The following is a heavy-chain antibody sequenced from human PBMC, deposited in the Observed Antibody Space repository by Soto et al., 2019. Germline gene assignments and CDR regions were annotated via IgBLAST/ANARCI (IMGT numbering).Heavy chain of an antibody. CDR1: GFTFSSYA. J-gene: IGHJ4*02. CDR2: ISGSGGST. CDR3: XYSSTPFDY. D-gene: IGHD6-13*01. Sequence: EVQLLESGGGLVQPGGSLRLSCAASGFTFSSYAMSWVRQAPGKGLEWVSAISGSGGSTYYADSVKGRFTISRDNSKXXXXXXXXXXXXXXTAVXXCXYSSTPFDYWGQGTLVTVSS. V-gene: IGHV3-23*01.